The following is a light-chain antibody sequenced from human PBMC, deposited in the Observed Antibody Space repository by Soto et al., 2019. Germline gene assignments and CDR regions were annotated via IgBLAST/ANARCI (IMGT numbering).Light chain of an antibody. J-gene: IGKJ2*01. V-gene: IGKV3-11*01. CDR1: QSVSSY. CDR3: QQRSDWVT. Sequence: VLTQSPATLSLSPGERATLSCRASQSVSSYLAWYQQRPGQAPRLLIYDGANRATGIPARFSGSGSGTDFTLTSSSLEPEDSAVYYCQQRSDWVTFGQGTKLEIK. CDR2: DGA.